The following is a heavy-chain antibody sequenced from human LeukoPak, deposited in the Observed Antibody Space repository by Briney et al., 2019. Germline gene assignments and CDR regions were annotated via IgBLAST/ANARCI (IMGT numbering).Heavy chain of an antibody. D-gene: IGHD3-9*01. Sequence: GGSLRLSCAASGFTFSSYSMNWVRQAPGKGLEWVSSISSSSSYIYYADSVKGRFTISRDNAKNSLYLQMNSLRAEDTAVYYCASLKISYYGMDVWGQGTTVTVSS. CDR2: ISSSSSYI. V-gene: IGHV3-21*01. CDR1: GFTFSSYS. J-gene: IGHJ6*02. CDR3: ASLKISYYGMDV.